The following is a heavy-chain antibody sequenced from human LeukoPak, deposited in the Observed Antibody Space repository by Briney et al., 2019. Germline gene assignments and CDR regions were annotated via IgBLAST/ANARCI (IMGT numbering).Heavy chain of an antibody. D-gene: IGHD3-22*01. CDR2: IIPILGIA. CDR3: ARRVRYDSSGYYFDY. J-gene: IGHJ4*02. CDR1: GGTFSSYT. V-gene: IGHV1-69*02. Sequence: SVKVSCKASGGTFSSYTISWVRQAPGQGLEWMGRIIPILGIANYAQEFQGRVTITADKSTSTAYMELSSLRSEDTAVYYCARRVRYDSSGYYFDYWGQGTLVTVSS.